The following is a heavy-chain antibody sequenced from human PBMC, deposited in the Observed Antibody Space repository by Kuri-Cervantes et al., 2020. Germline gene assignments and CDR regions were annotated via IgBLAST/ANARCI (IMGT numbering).Heavy chain of an antibody. J-gene: IGHJ6*02. D-gene: IGHD2-2*01. CDR2: MSYDGTKK. V-gene: IGHV3-30*03. CDR1: GFTFSSYG. Sequence: GESLKISCAASGFTFSSYGMHWVRQTPGRGLEWVAVMSYDGTKKYYADSVKGRFTISRDNSKNTLYLQMNSLRAEDTAVCYCARDLLRIVVVPAATPHYGMDVWGQGTTVTVSS. CDR3: ARDLLRIVVVPAATPHYGMDV.